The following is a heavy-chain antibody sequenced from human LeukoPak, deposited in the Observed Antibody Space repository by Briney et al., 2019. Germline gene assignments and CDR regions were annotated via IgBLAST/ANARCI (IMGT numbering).Heavy chain of an antibody. J-gene: IGHJ5*02. CDR3: ARGVALMVYAYWFDP. V-gene: IGHV4-4*02. Sequence: PSGTLSLTCVVSGGFMNSINWWSWVRPPPGKGLEWIGEIHQSGSTNYNPSLRSRVTISVDRSKSQFSLNLDSVTVADTAVYYCARGVALMVYAYWFDPWGQGTLVTVSS. D-gene: IGHD2-8*01. CDR2: IHQSGST. CDR1: GGFMNSINW.